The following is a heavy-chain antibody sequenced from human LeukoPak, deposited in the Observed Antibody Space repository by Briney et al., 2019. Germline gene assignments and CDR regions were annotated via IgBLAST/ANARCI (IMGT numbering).Heavy chain of an antibody. CDR3: ARSTSSEYDIYHFDY. D-gene: IGHD3-9*01. J-gene: IGHJ4*02. CDR2: IWYDGNNK. Sequence: GSLRLSCAASGFTFSSYGMHWVRQAPGKGLEWVAVIWYDGNNKYYADSVKGRFTISRDNSKNTLYLQMNSLRAEDTAVYYCARSTSSEYDIYHFDYWGQGTLVTVSS. CDR1: GFTFSSYG. V-gene: IGHV3-33*01.